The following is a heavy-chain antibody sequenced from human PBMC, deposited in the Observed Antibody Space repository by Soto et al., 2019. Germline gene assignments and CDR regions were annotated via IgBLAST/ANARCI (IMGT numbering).Heavy chain of an antibody. Sequence: WASVKVSCKASGFTFTSSAVQWVRQARGQRLEWIGWIVVGSGNTNYAQKFQERVTITRDMSTSTAYMELSSLRSEDTAVYYCAAADSSSSPWYYYYGMDVWGQGTTVTVSS. D-gene: IGHD6-6*01. V-gene: IGHV1-58*01. CDR1: GFTFTSSA. CDR3: AAADSSSSPWYYYYGMDV. J-gene: IGHJ6*02. CDR2: IVVGSGNT.